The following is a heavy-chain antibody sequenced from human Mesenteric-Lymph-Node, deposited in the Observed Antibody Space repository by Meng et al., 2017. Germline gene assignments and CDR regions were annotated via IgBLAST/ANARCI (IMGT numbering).Heavy chain of an antibody. Sequence: GESLKISCVASGFTFSSYWMNWVRQAPGKGLEWVAVISYDGSNKYYADSVKGRFTISRDNSKNTLYLQMNSLRAEDTAVYYCAWFGELFFSPFFDVWGQGTTVTVSS. CDR3: AWFGELFFSPFFDV. CDR2: ISYDGSNK. D-gene: IGHD3-10*01. CDR1: GFTFSSYW. V-gene: IGHV3-30*03. J-gene: IGHJ6*02.